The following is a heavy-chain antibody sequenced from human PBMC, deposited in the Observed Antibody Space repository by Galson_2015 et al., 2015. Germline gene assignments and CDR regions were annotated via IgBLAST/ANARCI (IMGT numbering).Heavy chain of an antibody. CDR1: GFSFSRHW. Sequence: SLRLSCAAAGFSFSRHWMHWVRQAPGKGLVWVSRINTDGSSTSYADFVKGRFIVSRDNAKNTLNLEMSSLRVEDTAVYYCAREGLAYSDSDGYFRLDYWGQGDLVTVSS. J-gene: IGHJ4*02. CDR2: INTDGSST. CDR3: AREGLAYSDSDGYFRLDY. V-gene: IGHV3-74*01. D-gene: IGHD3-22*01.